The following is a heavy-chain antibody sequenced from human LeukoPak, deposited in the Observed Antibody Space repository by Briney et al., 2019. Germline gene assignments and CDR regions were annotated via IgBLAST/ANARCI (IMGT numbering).Heavy chain of an antibody. Sequence: GASVKVSCKASGYTFTGYYMHWVRQAPGRGLEWMGRINPNSGGTNYAQKFQGRVTMTRDTSISTAYMELSRLRSDDTAVYYCARDAPAKEGDYYYGMDVWGQGTTVTVS. J-gene: IGHJ6*02. V-gene: IGHV1-2*06. CDR2: INPNSGGT. D-gene: IGHD2-2*01. CDR1: GYTFTGYY. CDR3: ARDAPAKEGDYYYGMDV.